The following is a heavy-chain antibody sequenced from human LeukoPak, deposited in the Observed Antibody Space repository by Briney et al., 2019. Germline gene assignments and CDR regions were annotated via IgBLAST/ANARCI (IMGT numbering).Heavy chain of an antibody. CDR3: ASPLEFDGFEI. V-gene: IGHV1-2*02. Sequence: ASVKVSCKASGYTFTGYYMHWVRQAPGQGLEWMGWINPNSGGTNYAQKFQGRVTMTEDTSTDTAYMELSSLRSEDTAVYYCASPLEFDGFEIWGQGTMVTVSS. D-gene: IGHD1-1*01. CDR2: INPNSGGT. CDR1: GYTFTGYY. J-gene: IGHJ3*02.